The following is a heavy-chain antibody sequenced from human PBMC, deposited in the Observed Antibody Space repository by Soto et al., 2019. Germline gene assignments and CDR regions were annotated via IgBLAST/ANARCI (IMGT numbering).Heavy chain of an antibody. CDR3: XXXXXXXXGXGRHXYYEMDV. CDR1: GGTFRSHS. V-gene: IGHV1-69*06. D-gene: IGHD1-1*01. CDR2: IIPMFGTS. J-gene: IGHJ6*02. Sequence: QMQLVQSGAEVKKPGSSVRVSCKAFGGTFRSHSITXVXXAXGXGLEWMGEIIPMFGTSNYAQKFQGRVTITADTSRTTAYMEVXNLTXXXXXXXXXXXXXXXXXGXGRHXYYEMDVWGQGTTVTVSS.